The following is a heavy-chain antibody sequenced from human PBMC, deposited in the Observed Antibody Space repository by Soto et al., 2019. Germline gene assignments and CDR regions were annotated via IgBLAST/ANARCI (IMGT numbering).Heavy chain of an antibody. CDR2: ISGFNGNT. CDR1: GYTFNFYG. V-gene: IGHV1-18*01. Sequence: ASVKVSCKASGYTFNFYGITWVRQAPGQGLEWMGWISGFNGNTNYAADLQGRVTLSRDTSIRTAYMELTSLRSDDTAVYYCARGGGTILAPLPWGQGAQVTVSS. J-gene: IGHJ5*02. CDR3: ARGGGTILAPLP. D-gene: IGHD3-3*01.